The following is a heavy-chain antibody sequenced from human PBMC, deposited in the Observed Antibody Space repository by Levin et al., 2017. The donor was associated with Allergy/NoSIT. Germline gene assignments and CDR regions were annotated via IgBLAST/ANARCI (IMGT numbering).Heavy chain of an antibody. V-gene: IGHV4-30-2*01. CDR2: IYLSGST. CDR1: GGSISSGGYS. J-gene: IGHJ4*02. CDR3: ARVAGYSYGYYFDY. D-gene: IGHD5-18*01. Sequence: SETLSLTCAVSGGSISSGGYSWSWIRQPPGKGLEWIGNIYLSGSTYYNPSLKIRVTISVDRSKNQFSLNLSSVTAADTAVYYCARVAGYSYGYYFDYWGQGTLVTVSS.